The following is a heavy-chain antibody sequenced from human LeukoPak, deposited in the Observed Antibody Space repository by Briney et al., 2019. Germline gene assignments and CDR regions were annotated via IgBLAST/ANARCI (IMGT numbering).Heavy chain of an antibody. D-gene: IGHD6-13*01. Sequence: GGSLRLPCATSVYPFNIYWMQWVRQVPGKGLVWVSRIDSNGEYATYADSVKGRFTTSRDNGNNTMYLQMNGLRAEDTAIYCCARAKYSSRWSLDYWGQGALVTVSS. CDR3: ARAKYSSRWSLDY. J-gene: IGHJ4*02. CDR1: VYPFNIYW. V-gene: IGHV3-74*03. CDR2: IDSNGEYA.